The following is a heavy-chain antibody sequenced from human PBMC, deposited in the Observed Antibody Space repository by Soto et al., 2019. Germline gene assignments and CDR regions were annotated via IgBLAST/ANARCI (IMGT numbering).Heavy chain of an antibody. CDR1: GFTFTTYW. CDR2: IKGDGSSL. J-gene: IGHJ6*02. CDR3: ARGLKNYYGVDV. V-gene: IGHV3-74*01. Sequence: EVKVVESGGGLVQPGGSLRLSCAASGFTFTTYWMHWVRQVPGKGLVWVSRIKGDGSSLSYADSVRGRFTISRDNVENTVYLPMGSLSADDTAVYYCARGLKNYYGVDVWGQGTTVTVSS.